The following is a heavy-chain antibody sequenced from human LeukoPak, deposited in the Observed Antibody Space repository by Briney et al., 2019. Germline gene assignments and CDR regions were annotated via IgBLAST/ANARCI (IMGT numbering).Heavy chain of an antibody. J-gene: IGHJ4*02. Sequence: ASVKVSCKASGYTFTSHYMHLVRQAPGQGLEWMGIINPSGGTTSYAQKFQGRVTMTRDTSTSTVYMELSSLRSEDTAVYYCARDSGITMIVALDYWGQGTLVTVSS. D-gene: IGHD3-22*01. CDR3: ARDSGITMIVALDY. V-gene: IGHV1-46*01. CDR2: INPSGGTT. CDR1: GYTFTSHY.